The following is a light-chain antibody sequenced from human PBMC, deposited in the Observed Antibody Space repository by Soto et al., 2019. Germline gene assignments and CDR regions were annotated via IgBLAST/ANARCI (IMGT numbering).Light chain of an antibody. CDR2: AAS. CDR1: QGISSF. CDR3: QQLSNYPPIT. V-gene: IGKV1-9*01. Sequence: IQLTQSPSSLAASVLDIVTITCRASQGISSFLAWYQQKPGKAPKLLIYAASTLQSGVPSRFSGSGSGTDFTLTISSLQPEDFATYYCQQLSNYPPITFGQGTLLEI. J-gene: IGKJ5*01.